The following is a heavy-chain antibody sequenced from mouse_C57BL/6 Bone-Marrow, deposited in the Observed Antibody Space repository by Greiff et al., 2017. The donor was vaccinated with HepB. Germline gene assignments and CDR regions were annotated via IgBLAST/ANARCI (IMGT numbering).Heavy chain of an antibody. CDR1: GFTFSSYT. CDR2: ISGGGGNT. CDR3: ARLPTTVVATGYFDV. J-gene: IGHJ1*03. Sequence: EVKLVESGGGLVKPGGSLKLSCAASGFTFSSYTMSWVRQTPEKRLEWVATISGGGGNTYYPDSVKGRFTISRDNAKNTLYLQMSSLRFEDTALYYCARLPTTVVATGYFDVWGTGTTVTVSS. D-gene: IGHD1-1*01. V-gene: IGHV5-9*01.